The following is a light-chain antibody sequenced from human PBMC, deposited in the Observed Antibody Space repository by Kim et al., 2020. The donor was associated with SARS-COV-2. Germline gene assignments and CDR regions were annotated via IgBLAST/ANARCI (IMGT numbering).Light chain of an antibody. Sequence: GQSVTISCTGTSSDVGGYNDVSWYQQHPGKAPKRMIYDVSHRPSGVPDRFSGTKSDNTASLTISGRQAEDEADYYCCSYAGTSTSVFGTGTKVTVL. CDR2: DVS. CDR3: CSYAGTSTSV. V-gene: IGLV2-11*01. CDR1: SSDVGGYND. J-gene: IGLJ1*01.